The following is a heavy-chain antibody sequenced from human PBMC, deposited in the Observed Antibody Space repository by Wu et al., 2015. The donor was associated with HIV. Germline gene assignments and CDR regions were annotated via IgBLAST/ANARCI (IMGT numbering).Heavy chain of an antibody. CDR3: ARVPRGNYDFGWFDP. J-gene: IGHJ5*02. Sequence: VQLSESGPGLVKPSETLSLTCTISGSSIASDYYWGWIRQPPGKGLEWIANIYYSGVTYYNSSLRSRVTISVDTAKNQFSLKMNSVTASDTAVYYCARVPRGNYDFGWFDPWGQGALVIVSS. CDR2: IYYSGVT. V-gene: IGHV4-38-2*02. CDR1: GSSIASDYY. D-gene: IGHD3-3*01.